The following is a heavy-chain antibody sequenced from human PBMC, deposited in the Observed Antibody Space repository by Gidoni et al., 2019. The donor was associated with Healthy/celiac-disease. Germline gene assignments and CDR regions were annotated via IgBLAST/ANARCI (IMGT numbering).Heavy chain of an antibody. D-gene: IGHD2-2*01. CDR2: ISWNSGSI. V-gene: IGHV3-9*01. CDR1: GFTFDDYA. Sequence: EVQLVESGGGLVQPGRSLRLSCAASGFTFDDYAMHWVRQAPGKGLEWVSGISWNSGSIGYADSVKGRFTISRDNAKNSLYLQMNSLRAEDTALYYCAKDGCSSTSCYAGLYYYYYGMDVWGQGTTVTVSS. CDR3: AKDGCSSTSCYAGLYYYYYGMDV. J-gene: IGHJ6*02.